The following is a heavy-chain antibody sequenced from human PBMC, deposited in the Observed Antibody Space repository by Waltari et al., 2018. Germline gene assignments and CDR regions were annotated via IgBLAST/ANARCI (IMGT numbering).Heavy chain of an antibody. Sequence: EVHLLESGGGLVQPGGSLRLSCVASGFTFSDQAMSWVRQAPGKGLGWVSLIYSDASGTYYADSVKGRFTISRDNSKNTLYLRMNSLRAEDTAVYYCAKDRGFGEGFDYWGQGTLVTVSS. CDR3: AKDRGFGEGFDY. J-gene: IGHJ4*02. CDR1: GFTFSDQA. V-gene: IGHV3-23*03. CDR2: IYSDASGT. D-gene: IGHD3-10*01.